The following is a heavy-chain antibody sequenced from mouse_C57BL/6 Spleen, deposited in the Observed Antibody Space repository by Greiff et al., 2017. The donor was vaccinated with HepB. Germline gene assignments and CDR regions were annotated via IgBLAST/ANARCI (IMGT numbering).Heavy chain of an antibody. J-gene: IGHJ1*03. CDR3: ARPTGDWYFDV. V-gene: IGHV1-26*01. Sequence: EVKLMESGPELVKPGASVKISCKASGYTFTDYYMNWVKQSHGKSLEWIGDINPNNGGTSYNQKFKGKATLTVDKSSSTAYMELRSLTSEDSAVYYCARPTGDWYFDVWGTGTTVTVSS. D-gene: IGHD1-1*01. CDR1: GYTFTDYY. CDR2: INPNNGGT.